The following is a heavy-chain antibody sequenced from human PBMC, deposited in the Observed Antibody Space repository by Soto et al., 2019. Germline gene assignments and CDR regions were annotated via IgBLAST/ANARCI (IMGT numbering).Heavy chain of an antibody. CDR1: GFTFSNAW. CDR3: STVPGYDSSGWYNY. CDR2: IKSKTDGGTT. D-gene: IGHD6-19*01. J-gene: IGHJ4*02. V-gene: IGHV3-15*07. Sequence: EVQLVESGGGLVKPGGSLRLSCAASGFTFSNAWMNWVRQAPGKGLEWVGRIKSKTDGGTTDYAAPVKGRFTISRDASKTKLYLQRNSLKTEDTAVYYCSTVPGYDSSGWYNYWGQGTLVTVSS.